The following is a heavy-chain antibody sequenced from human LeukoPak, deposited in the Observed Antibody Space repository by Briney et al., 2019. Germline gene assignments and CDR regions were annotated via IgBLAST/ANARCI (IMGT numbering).Heavy chain of an antibody. CDR1: RGSISSYY. J-gene: IGHJ6*02. CDR2: IYYRGST. D-gene: IGHD6-25*01. V-gene: IGHV4-59*01. CDR3: ARGGYLYYYGMDV. Sequence: PSETLSLTCTVTRGSISSYYRSWIRQPPWKGLEGIGYIYYRGSTNYNPSLNSRVTISVDTSKNQFSLKLSSVTAADTAVYYCARGGYLYYYGMDVWGQGTTVTVSS.